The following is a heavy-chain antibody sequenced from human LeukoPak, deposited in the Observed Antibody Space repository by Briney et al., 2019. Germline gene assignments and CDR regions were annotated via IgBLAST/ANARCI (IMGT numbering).Heavy chain of an antibody. V-gene: IGHV1-18*01. CDR3: ARRQLWFGELLSYDY. Sequence: ASVTVSCKASGYTFTSYGISWVRQAPGQGLEWMGWISAYNGNTNYAQKLQGRVTMTTDTSTSTAYMELRSLRSDDTAVYYCARRQLWFGELLSYDYWGQGTLVTASS. CDR1: GYTFTSYG. CDR2: ISAYNGNT. D-gene: IGHD3-10*01. J-gene: IGHJ4*02.